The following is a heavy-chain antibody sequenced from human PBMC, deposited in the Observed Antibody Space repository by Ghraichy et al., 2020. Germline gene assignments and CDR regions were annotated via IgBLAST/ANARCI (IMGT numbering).Heavy chain of an antibody. D-gene: IGHD4-23*01. CDR1: GFTLSGYS. CDR3: ARGATVVRFFYYDGMDV. Sequence: GGSLRLSCVGSGFTLSGYSMNWVRQSPGKGLEWVAYITSSRRTISYADSVKGRFTISRDNAQNSLYLQMNSLRDEDTALYYCARGATVVRFFYYDGMDVWGQGTTVTVSS. V-gene: IGHV3-48*02. J-gene: IGHJ6*02. CDR2: ITSSRRTI.